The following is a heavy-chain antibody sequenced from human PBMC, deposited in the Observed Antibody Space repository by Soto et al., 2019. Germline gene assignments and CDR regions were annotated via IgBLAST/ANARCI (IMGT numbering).Heavy chain of an antibody. CDR3: AREHWSWHTLYYYGMDV. Sequence: QVQLVESGGGVVQPGRSLRLSCAASGFTFSSYAMHWVRQAPGKGLEWVAVISYDGSNKYYADSVKGRFTISRDNSKNTLYLQMNSLRAEDTAVYYCAREHWSWHTLYYYGMDVWGQGTTVTVSS. CDR2: ISYDGSNK. D-gene: IGHD3-3*01. J-gene: IGHJ6*02. CDR1: GFTFSSYA. V-gene: IGHV3-30-3*01.